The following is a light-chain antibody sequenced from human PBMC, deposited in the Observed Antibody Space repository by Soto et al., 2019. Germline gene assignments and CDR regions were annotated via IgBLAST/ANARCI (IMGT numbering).Light chain of an antibody. CDR2: NNN. CDR3: AAWDDSLKGV. V-gene: IGLV1-47*02. CDR1: TSNIGSNF. J-gene: IGLJ2*01. Sequence: QSVLTQSPSVSGTPGQRVTIPCSGSTSNIGSNFVYWYQQLPGTAPKLLICNNNQRPSGVPDRFSGSKSGTSASLAISGLRSEDEADYYCAAWDDSLKGVFGGGTKLTVL.